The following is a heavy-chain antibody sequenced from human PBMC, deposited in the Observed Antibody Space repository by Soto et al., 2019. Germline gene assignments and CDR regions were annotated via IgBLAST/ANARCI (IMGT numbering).Heavy chain of an antibody. CDR2: IWYDGSNK. CDR1: GFTFSSYG. D-gene: IGHD5-12*01. Sequence: LRVSCAASGFTFSSYGMHWVRQAPGKGLEWVAVIWYDGSNKYYADSVKGRFTISRDNSKNTLYLQMNSLRAEDTAVYYCARGLDSGYDWGDYYYYGMDVWGQGTTVTVSS. CDR3: ARGLDSGYDWGDYYYYGMDV. J-gene: IGHJ6*02. V-gene: IGHV3-33*01.